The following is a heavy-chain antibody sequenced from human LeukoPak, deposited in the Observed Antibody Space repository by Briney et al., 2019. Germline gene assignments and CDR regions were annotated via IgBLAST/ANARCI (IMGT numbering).Heavy chain of an antibody. J-gene: IGHJ3*02. CDR2: ISYDGSNK. CDR1: GFTFSSYG. CDR3: AKDSGIAVAGTLRAFDI. Sequence: AGSLRLSCAASGFTFSSYGMHWVRQAPGKGLEWVAVISYDGSNKYFADSVKGRFTISRDNSKNTLYLQMNSLRAEDTAVYYCAKDSGIAVAGTLRAFDIWGQGTMVTVSS. V-gene: IGHV3-30*18. D-gene: IGHD6-19*01.